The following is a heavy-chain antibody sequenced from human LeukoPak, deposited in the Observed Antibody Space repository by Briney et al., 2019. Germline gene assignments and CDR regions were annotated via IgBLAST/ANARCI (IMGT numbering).Heavy chain of an antibody. CDR1: SGSFSGYY. CDR3: ARTSDLARYCSSTSCYRVGGSGLRAPAVSGMDV. Sequence: SETLSLTCAVYSGSFSGYYWSWIRQPPGKGLEWIGEINHSGSTNYNPSLKSRVTISVDTSKNQFSLKLSSVTAADTAVYYCARTSDLARYCSSTSCYRVGGSGLRAPAVSGMDVWGQGTTVTVSS. D-gene: IGHD2-2*02. J-gene: IGHJ6*02. V-gene: IGHV4-34*01. CDR2: INHSGST.